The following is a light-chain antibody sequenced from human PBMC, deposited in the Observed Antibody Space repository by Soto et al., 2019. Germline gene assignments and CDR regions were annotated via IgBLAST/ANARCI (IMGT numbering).Light chain of an antibody. Sequence: VLTQSPGTLSLSPGERATISCRARQSISRYYLAWYQHKPGQAPRLLMNGASSRATGIPHRFRGSGSGTDFTLTISSLEPEDCGVYYCQQSGGSPPYTFGQGTRLEIK. CDR1: QSISRYY. CDR2: GAS. J-gene: IGKJ2*01. CDR3: QQSGGSPPYT. V-gene: IGKV3-20*01.